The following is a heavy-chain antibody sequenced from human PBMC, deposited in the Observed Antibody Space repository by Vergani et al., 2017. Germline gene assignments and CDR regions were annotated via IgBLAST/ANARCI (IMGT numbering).Heavy chain of an antibody. CDR2: INAGNGNT. D-gene: IGHD2-21*02. CDR3: ARGTALGAFDI. CDR1: GYTFTSYT. V-gene: IGHV1-3*01. Sequence: QVQLVQSGAEVKKPGASVKVSCKASGYTFTSYTIHWVRQAPGQRLEWIGWINAGNGNTKYSQNFQGRVTITRDTSASTAYMELSSLRSEDTAVCFCARGTALGAFDIWGQGTMVTVSS. J-gene: IGHJ3*02.